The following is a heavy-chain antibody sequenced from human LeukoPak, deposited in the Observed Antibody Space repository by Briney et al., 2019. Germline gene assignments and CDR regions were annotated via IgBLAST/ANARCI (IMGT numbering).Heavy chain of an antibody. CDR2: IYSGGTI. CDR3: AGGGSTWDWYFDL. CDR1: ELIFSSYF. J-gene: IGHJ2*01. Sequence: GGSLRLSCTASELIFSSYFMAWVRQAPGKGLEWVSVIYSGGTISYADPVKGRFTISRDNSKNTVSLQMMNLRAEDTALYYCAGGGSTWDWYFDLWGRGTLVSVSS. V-gene: IGHV3-53*01. D-gene: IGHD2-2*01.